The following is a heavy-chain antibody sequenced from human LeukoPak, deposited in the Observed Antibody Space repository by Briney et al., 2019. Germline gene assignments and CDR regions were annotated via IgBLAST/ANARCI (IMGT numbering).Heavy chain of an antibody. J-gene: IGHJ5*02. CDR3: ARAYCSGGSCYSRWFDP. Sequence: ASVKVSCKASGYTFTGYYMHGVRQAPGQGLEWMGRINPNSGGTNYAQKFQGRVTMTRDTSISTAYMELSRLRSDDTAVYYCARAYCSGGSCYSRWFDPWGQGTLVTVSS. CDR1: GYTFTGYY. D-gene: IGHD2-15*01. V-gene: IGHV1-2*06. CDR2: INPNSGGT.